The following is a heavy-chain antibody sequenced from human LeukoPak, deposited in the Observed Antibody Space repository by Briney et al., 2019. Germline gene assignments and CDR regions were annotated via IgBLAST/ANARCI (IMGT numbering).Heavy chain of an antibody. V-gene: IGHV3-23*01. CDR1: GFTSTNYA. CDR2: ISSSGGTT. J-gene: IGHJ4*02. Sequence: GSLRLSCAASGFTSTNYAMNWVRQAPGKGLEWVSVISSSGGTTYYSDSVKGRFIISRDNSKNTLYLQMNRLRAEDTAVYYCAKAGIAVPATPEYCGQGTQVTVSS. CDR3: AKAGIAVPATPEY. D-gene: IGHD6-19*01.